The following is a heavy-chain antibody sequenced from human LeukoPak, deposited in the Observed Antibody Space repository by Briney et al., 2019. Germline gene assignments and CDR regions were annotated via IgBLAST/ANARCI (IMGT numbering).Heavy chain of an antibody. Sequence: PSETLSLTCTVSGGSISSYYWSWIRQPPGKGLEWIGEINRSGSTNYNPSLKSRVTISVDTSKNQFSLKLSSVTAADTAVYYCARGGQVSRTKTFDYWGQGTLVTVSS. D-gene: IGHD2-2*01. CDR2: INRSGST. CDR3: ARGGQVSRTKTFDY. V-gene: IGHV4-34*01. J-gene: IGHJ4*02. CDR1: GGSISSYY.